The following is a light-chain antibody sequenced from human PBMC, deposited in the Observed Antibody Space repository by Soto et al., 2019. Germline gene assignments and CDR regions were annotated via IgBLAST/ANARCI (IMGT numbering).Light chain of an antibody. CDR1: RDIRIY. J-gene: IGKJ4*01. V-gene: IGKV1-27*01. Sequence: DIQMTQSPSSLSASVGDRVTLTCRASRDIRIYLAWYQHKPGKAPQLLMYASDTLQEGVPSRFSGSGSGTDFTLTINSLQPEDVATYYCQSYDSALLTFGGGTRVEI. CDR3: QSYDSALLT. CDR2: ASD.